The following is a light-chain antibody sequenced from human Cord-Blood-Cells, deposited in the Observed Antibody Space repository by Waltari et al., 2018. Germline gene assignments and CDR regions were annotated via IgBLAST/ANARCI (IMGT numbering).Light chain of an antibody. CDR1: SSDVGGYNY. CDR2: EVS. Sequence: QSALTQPASVSGSPGQSITISCTGTSSDVGGYNYVSWYQQHPGKAPKLMIYEVSNRPSGVSRRVSGSKSGNTASLTISGLQAEDEAKYYCSSYTSSSTLYVFGTGTKVTVL. CDR3: SSYTSSSTLYV. V-gene: IGLV2-14*01. J-gene: IGLJ1*01.